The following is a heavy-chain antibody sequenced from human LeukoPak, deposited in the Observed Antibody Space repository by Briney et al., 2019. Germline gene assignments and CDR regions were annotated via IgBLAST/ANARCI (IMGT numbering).Heavy chain of an antibody. CDR3: ARVGDHFHWYLDL. V-gene: IGHV3-53*01. CDR2: YYSGSST. D-gene: IGHD3-3*02. Sequence: TGGSMSLSCAASCFSISTNYMNWLHQAPGKGVELGSIYYSGSSTYYAASLEGRFIVSGDRSKNTLSLHMNDLRAEDTAVYYCARVGDHFHWYLDLWGGGTLVSVSS. CDR1: CFSISTNY. J-gene: IGHJ2*01.